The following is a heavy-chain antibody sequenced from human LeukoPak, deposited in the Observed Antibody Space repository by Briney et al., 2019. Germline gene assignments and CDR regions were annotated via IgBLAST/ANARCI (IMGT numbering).Heavy chain of an antibody. J-gene: IGHJ4*02. CDR2: ISHTEGT. D-gene: IGHD3-9*01. CDR3: ARIRCGHSGSVCYNH. Sequence: SETLSLTCGVFGVSINDYYWSWIRQSPGKGLVWIGEISHTEGTRYNPSLESRVTMSVGTSENQLSLKLIFVTAADTAVYYCARIRCGHSGSVCYNHWGLGTLVTVSS. V-gene: IGHV4-34*01. CDR1: GVSINDYY.